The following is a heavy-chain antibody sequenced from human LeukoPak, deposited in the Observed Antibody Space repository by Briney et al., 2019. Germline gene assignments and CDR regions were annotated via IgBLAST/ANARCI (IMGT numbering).Heavy chain of an antibody. Sequence: PSETLSLTCAVYGGSFSGYYWSWIRQPPGKGLEWIGEINHSGSTNYNPSLKSRVTISVDTSKNQVSLKLSSVTAADTAVYYCARGRYYDYVWGSYRLEYYFDYWGQGTLVTVSS. CDR3: ARGRYYDYVWGSYRLEYYFDY. CDR1: GGSFSGYY. J-gene: IGHJ4*02. D-gene: IGHD3-16*02. CDR2: INHSGST. V-gene: IGHV4-34*01.